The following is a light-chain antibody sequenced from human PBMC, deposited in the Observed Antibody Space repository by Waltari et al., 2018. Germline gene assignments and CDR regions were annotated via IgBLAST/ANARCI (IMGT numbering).Light chain of an antibody. J-gene: IGKJ1*01. CDR2: GTS. CDR3: QQYDYWPWT. V-gene: IGKV3D-15*01. CDR1: QSVRST. Sequence: EIVMTQSQATLSLSPGESATISCRASQSVRSTFAWFQQKAGQPPRLLIYGTSTRATGIPARFSGSGSGTEFSLTISSLQPEDFATYYCQQYDYWPWTFGQGTRVEAK.